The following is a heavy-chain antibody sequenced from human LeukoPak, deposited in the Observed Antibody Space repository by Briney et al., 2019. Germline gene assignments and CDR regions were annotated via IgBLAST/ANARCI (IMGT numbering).Heavy chain of an antibody. V-gene: IGHV4-34*01. Sequence: SETLCLTCAVYGGSYSGYYWSWIRQPPGKGLEWIGEINHSGSTNYNPSIKSRVTISVDTSKNQFSLKLSSVTAADTAVYYCASGSDRVGDWGQGTLVTVSS. J-gene: IGHJ4*02. CDR2: INHSGST. CDR1: GGSYSGYY. D-gene: IGHD1-26*01. CDR3: ASGSDRVGD.